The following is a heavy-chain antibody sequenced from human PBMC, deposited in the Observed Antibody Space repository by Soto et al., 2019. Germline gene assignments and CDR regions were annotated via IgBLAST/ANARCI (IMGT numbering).Heavy chain of an antibody. CDR2: IYPGDSDT. J-gene: IGHJ5*02. CDR1: GYTFTDYW. V-gene: IGHV5-51*01. D-gene: IGHD1-1*01. Sequence: GESLKISCKGYGYTFTDYWIGWVRQMPGKGLELIGLIYPGDSDTRYSPSFQGRVAISADKSISTAFLQWSSLRASDTAMYYCASQKTVIRGPLSSNWFDPWGQGTLVTVSS. CDR3: ASQKTVIRGPLSSNWFDP.